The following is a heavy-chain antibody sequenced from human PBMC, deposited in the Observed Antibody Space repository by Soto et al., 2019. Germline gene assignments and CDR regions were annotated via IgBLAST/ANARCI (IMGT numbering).Heavy chain of an antibody. Sequence: GXSVKISCRGSGYSFTSYWIGWVRQMPGKGLEWMGIIYPGDSDTRYSPSFQGQVTISADKSISTACLQWSSLKASDTAVYYCARHVRYCSSTSCYRYPDYYYYGMDVWGQGTTVTVSS. J-gene: IGHJ6*02. V-gene: IGHV5-51*01. D-gene: IGHD2-2*02. CDR1: GYSFTSYW. CDR2: IYPGDSDT. CDR3: ARHVRYCSSTSCYRYPDYYYYGMDV.